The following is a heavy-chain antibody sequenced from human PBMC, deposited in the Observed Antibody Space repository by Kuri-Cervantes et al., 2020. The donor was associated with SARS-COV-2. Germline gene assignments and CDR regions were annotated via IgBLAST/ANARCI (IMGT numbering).Heavy chain of an antibody. Sequence: AESLRLSCAASGFTFSGHWIHWVRQAPGKGLVWVSRINPDGSYTNNADSVKGRFTLSRDNAKNMLFLQMNSLRAEDTAVYYCARDAHHTVTTFIDYWGQGNLVNVSS. CDR1: GFTFSGHW. CDR3: ARDAHHTVTTFIDY. V-gene: IGHV3-74*01. J-gene: IGHJ4*02. CDR2: INPDGSYT. D-gene: IGHD4-17*01.